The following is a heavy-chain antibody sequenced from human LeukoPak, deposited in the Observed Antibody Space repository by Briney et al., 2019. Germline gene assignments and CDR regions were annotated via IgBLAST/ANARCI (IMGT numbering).Heavy chain of an antibody. J-gene: IGHJ4*02. CDR3: AKSPVSSCRGSFCYPFDY. V-gene: IGHV3-23*01. Sequence: GGSLRLSCAASGFTFSSYAMSWVRQAPGKGLEWVSAISGSDDGTYYADSVKGRFTISSDNSRNTLYLQMNTLRAEDTAVYFCAKSPVSSCRGSFCYPFDYWGQGNLVTVSS. D-gene: IGHD2-15*01. CDR1: GFTFSSYA. CDR2: ISGSDDGT.